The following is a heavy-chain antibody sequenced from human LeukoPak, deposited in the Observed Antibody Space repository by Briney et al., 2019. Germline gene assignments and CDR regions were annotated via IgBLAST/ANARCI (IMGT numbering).Heavy chain of an antibody. D-gene: IGHD1-7*01. CDR1: GGSFNNDY. CDR3: VRDRGPNLHYYIDV. CDR2: ISNNGGT. J-gene: IGHJ6*03. Sequence: SETLSLTCSVSGGSFNNDYWGWIRQTPGKGLEWIGYISNNGGTIYNPSLKTRVTISVDTSKNQFFLKLASVTAADTAVYFCVRDRGPNLHYYIDVWGKGTTVTVSS. V-gene: IGHV4-59*01.